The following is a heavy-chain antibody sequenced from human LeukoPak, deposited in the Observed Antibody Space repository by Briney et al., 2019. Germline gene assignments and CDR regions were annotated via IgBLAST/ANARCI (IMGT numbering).Heavy chain of an antibody. CDR3: ARGSGSYSFLVAY. D-gene: IGHD1-26*01. J-gene: IGHJ4*02. Sequence: GGSLRLSCAASGFTFNRYSMHWVRQAPGKGLEWVSYISDDGSTIYYADAVKGRFTISRDNAKNSLYLQMNSLRDEDTAVYYCARGSGSYSFLVAYWGQGILVTVSS. CDR2: ISDDGSTI. V-gene: IGHV3-48*02. CDR1: GFTFNRYS.